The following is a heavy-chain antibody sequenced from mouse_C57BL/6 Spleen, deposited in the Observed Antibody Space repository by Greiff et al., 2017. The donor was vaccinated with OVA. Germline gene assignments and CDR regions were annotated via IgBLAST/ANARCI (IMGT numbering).Heavy chain of an antibody. J-gene: IGHJ2*01. CDR3: ARSDYYGSSYAYYFDY. CDR1: GYTFTSYW. D-gene: IGHD1-1*01. V-gene: IGHV1-53*01. Sequence: QVQLKQPGTELVKPGASVKLSCKASGYTFTSYWMHWVKQRPGQGLEWIGNINPSNGGTNYNEKFKSKATLTVDKSSSTAYMQLSSLPSEDSAVYYCARSDYYGSSYAYYFDYWGQGTTLTVSS. CDR2: INPSNGGT.